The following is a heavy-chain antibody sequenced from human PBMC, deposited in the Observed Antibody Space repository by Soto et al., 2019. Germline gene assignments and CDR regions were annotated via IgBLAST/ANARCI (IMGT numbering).Heavy chain of an antibody. Sequence: ASVKVSCKASGYTFTSYGISWVRQAPGQGLEWMGWISAYNGNTNYAQKLQGRVTMTTDTSTSTAYMELRSLRSDDTAVYYCARDFPVVDPPGGYYGMDVWGQGTTVTVSS. J-gene: IGHJ6*02. CDR1: GYTFTSYG. V-gene: IGHV1-18*01. CDR3: ARDFPVVDPPGGYYGMDV. CDR2: ISAYNGNT. D-gene: IGHD2-15*01.